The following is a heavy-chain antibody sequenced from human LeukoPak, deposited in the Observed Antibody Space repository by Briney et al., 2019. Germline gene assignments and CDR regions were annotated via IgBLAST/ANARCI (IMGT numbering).Heavy chain of an antibody. CDR1: GFTLSSYW. CDR2: IKQDGSEK. CDR3: ARDMSGYSYGSDY. V-gene: IGHV3-7*01. D-gene: IGHD5-18*01. J-gene: IGHJ4*02. Sequence: GGSLRLSCAASGFTLSSYWMSWVRQAPGKGLEWVANIKQDGSEKYYVDSVKGRFTISRDNAKNSLYLQMNSLRAEDTAVYYCARDMSGYSYGSDYWGQGTLVTVSS.